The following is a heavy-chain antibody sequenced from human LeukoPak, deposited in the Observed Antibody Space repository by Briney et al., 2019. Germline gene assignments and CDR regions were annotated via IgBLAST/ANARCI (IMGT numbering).Heavy chain of an antibody. CDR1: GFTFSSYA. D-gene: IGHD2-15*01. CDR3: AKDLHIVVVVAVPTY. J-gene: IGHJ4*02. V-gene: IGHV3-23*01. Sequence: GGSLRLSCAASGFTFSSYAMSWVRQAPGKGLEWVSAISSSGGSTYYADSVKGRFTISRDNSKNTLYLQMNSLRAEDTAVYYCAKDLHIVVVVAVPTYWGQGTLVTVSS. CDR2: ISSSGGST.